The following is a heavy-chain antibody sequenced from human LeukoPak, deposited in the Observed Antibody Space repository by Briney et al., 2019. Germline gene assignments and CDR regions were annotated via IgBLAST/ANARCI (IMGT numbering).Heavy chain of an antibody. Sequence: GRSLRLSCAASGFTFSSYAMHWVRQAPGKGLEWVAVISYDGSNKYYADSVKGRFTISRDNSKSTLYLQMNSLRAEDTAVYYCARDSPDSYGYIFDYWGQGTLVTVSS. CDR2: ISYDGSNK. D-gene: IGHD5-18*01. J-gene: IGHJ4*02. CDR1: GFTFSSYA. CDR3: ARDSPDSYGYIFDY. V-gene: IGHV3-30*04.